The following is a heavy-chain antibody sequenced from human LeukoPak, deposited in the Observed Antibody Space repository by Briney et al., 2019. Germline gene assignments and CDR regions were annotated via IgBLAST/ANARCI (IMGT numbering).Heavy chain of an antibody. D-gene: IGHD2-2*01. CDR2: INHGGST. V-gene: IGHV4-34*01. CDR1: GGSFSGYY. CDR3: ARHGCSSTSCRKYNWFDP. Sequence: SETLSLTCAVYGGSFSGYYWSWIRQPPGKGLEWIGDINHGGSTNYNPSLKSRVSISVDTSKNQFSLKLSSVTAADTAVYYCARHGCSSTSCRKYNWFDPWGQGTLVTVSS. J-gene: IGHJ5*02.